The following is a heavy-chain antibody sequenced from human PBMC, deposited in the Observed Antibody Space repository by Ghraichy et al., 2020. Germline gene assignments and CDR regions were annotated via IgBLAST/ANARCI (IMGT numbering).Heavy chain of an antibody. CDR3: ARTSSGYYWPDYFDY. CDR1: GFTFSSYS. V-gene: IGHV3-48*02. J-gene: IGHJ4*02. Sequence: GGSLRLSCAASGFTFSSYSMNWVRQAPGKGLEWVSYISSSSSTIYYADSVKGRFTISRDNAKNSLYLQMNSLRDEDTAVYYCARTSSGYYWPDYFDYWGQGTLVTVSS. CDR2: ISSSSSTI. D-gene: IGHD3-22*01.